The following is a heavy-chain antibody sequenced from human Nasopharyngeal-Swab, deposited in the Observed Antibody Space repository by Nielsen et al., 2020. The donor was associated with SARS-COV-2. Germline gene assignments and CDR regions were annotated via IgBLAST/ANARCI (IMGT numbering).Heavy chain of an antibody. CDR3: AGTIAAAAYFDY. J-gene: IGHJ4*02. V-gene: IGHV4-59*08. Sequence: SETLSLTCTVSGGSISTYYWTWIRQPPGKSLEWIGYIDYSGSTNYNPSLKSRVTMSVVTSEKQFSLKLSSVTAADTAVYYCAGTIAAAAYFDYWGQGTLVTVSS. CDR1: GGSISTYY. D-gene: IGHD6-13*01. CDR2: IDYSGST.